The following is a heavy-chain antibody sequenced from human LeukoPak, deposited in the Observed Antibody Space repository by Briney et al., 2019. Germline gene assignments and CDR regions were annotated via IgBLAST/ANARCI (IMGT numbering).Heavy chain of an antibody. J-gene: IGHJ6*03. D-gene: IGHD6-6*01. Sequence: SVTVSCKASGSTFSSYAISWVRQAPGQGLEWMGGIIPIFGTANYAQKFQGRVTITTDESTSTAYMELSSLRSEDTAVYYCARDRGLYSSSSGSSHDYYYMDVWGKGTTVTVSS. V-gene: IGHV1-69*05. CDR3: ARDRGLYSSSSGSSHDYYYMDV. CDR2: IIPIFGTA. CDR1: GSTFSSYA.